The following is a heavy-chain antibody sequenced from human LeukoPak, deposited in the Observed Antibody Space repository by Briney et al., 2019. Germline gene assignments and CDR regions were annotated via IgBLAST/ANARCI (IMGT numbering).Heavy chain of an antibody. CDR3: ATDLGSSSGSYYVVNY. V-gene: IGHV1-18*01. CDR1: GYTFTDFG. CDR2: ISAYNGDI. Sequence: ASVKVSCKASGYTFTDFGISWARQAPGQGPEWMGWISAYNGDIIYGQKFQGRVTMTTDTSTSTAYMELRSLRSEDTAVYYCATDLGSSSGSYYVVNYWGQGTLVTVSS. J-gene: IGHJ4*02. D-gene: IGHD1-26*01.